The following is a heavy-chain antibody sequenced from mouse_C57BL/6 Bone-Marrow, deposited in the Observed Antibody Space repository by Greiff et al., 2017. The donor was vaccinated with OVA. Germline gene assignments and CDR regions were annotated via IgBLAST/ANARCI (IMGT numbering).Heavy chain of an antibody. CDR2: INPSTGGT. CDR1: GYSFTGYY. V-gene: IGHV1-42*01. D-gene: IGHD1-1*01. Sequence: VQLQQSGPELVKPGASVKISCKASGYSFTGYYMNWVKQSPEKSLEWIGEINPSTGGTTYNQKFKAKATLTVDKSSSTAYMQLKSLTSEDSAVYYCARRYYGSFDYWGQGTTLTVSS. J-gene: IGHJ2*01. CDR3: ARRYYGSFDY.